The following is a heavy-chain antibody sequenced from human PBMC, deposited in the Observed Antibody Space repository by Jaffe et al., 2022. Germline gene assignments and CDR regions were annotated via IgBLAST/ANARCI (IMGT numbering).Heavy chain of an antibody. CDR3: AKAQGDYVEDAFDI. Sequence: EVQLVESGGGLVQPGRSLRLSCAASGFTFDDYAMHWVRQAPGKGLEWVSGISWNSGSIGYADSVKGRFTISRDNAKNSLYLQMNSLRAEDTALYYCAKAQGDYVEDAFDIWGQGTMVTVSS. D-gene: IGHD4-17*01. J-gene: IGHJ3*02. CDR1: GFTFDDYA. V-gene: IGHV3-9*01. CDR2: ISWNSGSI.